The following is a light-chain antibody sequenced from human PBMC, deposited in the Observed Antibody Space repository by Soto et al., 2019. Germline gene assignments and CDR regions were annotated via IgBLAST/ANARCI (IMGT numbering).Light chain of an antibody. CDR3: SSYGGSNNLV. CDR1: SSDVGGYNY. V-gene: IGLV2-8*01. Sequence: QAVVTQPPSASGSPGQSVTISCTGTSSDVGGYNYVSWYQQHPGKAPKLMIYDVSERPSGVPDRFSGSKSGNAASLTVSGLQVEDEADYYCSSYGGSNNLVFGGGTKLTVL. J-gene: IGLJ2*01. CDR2: DVS.